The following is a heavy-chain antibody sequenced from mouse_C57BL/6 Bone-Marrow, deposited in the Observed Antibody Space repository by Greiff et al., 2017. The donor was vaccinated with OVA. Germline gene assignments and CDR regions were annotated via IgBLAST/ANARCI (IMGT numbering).Heavy chain of an antibody. Sequence: EVMLVESGGDLVKPGGSLKLSCAASGFTFSSYGMSWVRQTPDKRLEWVATISSGGSYTYYPDSVKGRFTISRDNAKNTLYLQLSRLKSEDTAMYYCARRMVTTGNYYAMDYWGQGTSVTVSS. CDR3: ARRMVTTGNYYAMDY. D-gene: IGHD2-2*01. CDR2: ISSGGSYT. CDR1: GFTFSSYG. V-gene: IGHV5-6*02. J-gene: IGHJ4*01.